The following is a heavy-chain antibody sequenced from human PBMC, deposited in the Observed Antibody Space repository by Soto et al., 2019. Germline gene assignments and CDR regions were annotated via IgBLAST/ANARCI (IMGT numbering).Heavy chain of an antibody. D-gene: IGHD4-17*01. CDR2: ISYDGSNK. CDR1: GFTFSSYA. CDR3: ARAPTTVVTPYYFDL. V-gene: IGHV3-30-3*01. Sequence: QVQLVESGGGVVQPGGSLRLSCAASGFTFSSYAMHWVRQAPGKGLEWVAVISYDGSNKYYADSVKGRFTISRDNSKNTLYLQMNSLRAEDTAVYYCARAPTTVVTPYYFDLWGRGTLVTVSS. J-gene: IGHJ2*01.